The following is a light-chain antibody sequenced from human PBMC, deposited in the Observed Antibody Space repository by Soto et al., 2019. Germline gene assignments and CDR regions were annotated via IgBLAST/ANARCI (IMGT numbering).Light chain of an antibody. V-gene: IGLV1-44*01. J-gene: IGLJ2*01. CDR3: AAWDDSLNGPV. CDR2: GNS. CDR1: SSNIGGNT. Sequence: QSVLTQPPSASGTPGQRVTISCSGSSSNIGGNTVKWYQQLPGTAPKLLIYGNSQRPSGVPDRFSGSKSGTSASLAISGLQSEDEADYYCAAWDDSLNGPVFGGGTKLTVL.